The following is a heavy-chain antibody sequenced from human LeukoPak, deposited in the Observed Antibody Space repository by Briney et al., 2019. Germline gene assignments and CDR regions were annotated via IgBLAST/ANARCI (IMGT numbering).Heavy chain of an antibody. CDR2: ISYDGSNK. Sequence: GGSLRLSCAASGFTFSSYAMHWVRQAPGKGLEWVAVISYDGSNKYYADSVKGRFTISRDNSKNTLYLQMNSLRAEDTDVYYCARPTYYYDSSGLFDYWGQGTLVTVSS. CDR1: GFTFSSYA. D-gene: IGHD3-22*01. CDR3: ARPTYYYDSSGLFDY. V-gene: IGHV3-30-3*01. J-gene: IGHJ4*02.